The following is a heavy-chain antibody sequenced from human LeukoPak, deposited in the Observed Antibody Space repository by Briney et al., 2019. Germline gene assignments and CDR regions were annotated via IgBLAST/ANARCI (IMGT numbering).Heavy chain of an antibody. J-gene: IGHJ1*01. V-gene: IGHV1-2*02. CDR3: ARGGKKALAGTRSPQYFQH. Sequence: ASVKVSCKASGYTFTSYGISWVRQAPGQGLEWMGWINPNSGGTNYAQKFQGRVTMTRDTSISTAYMELSSLRSEDTAVYYCARGGKKALAGTRSPQYFQHWGQGTLVTVSS. D-gene: IGHD6-19*01. CDR1: GYTFTSYG. CDR2: INPNSGGT.